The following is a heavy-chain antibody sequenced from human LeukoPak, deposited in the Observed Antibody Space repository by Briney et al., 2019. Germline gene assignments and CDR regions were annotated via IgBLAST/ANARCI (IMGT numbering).Heavy chain of an antibody. D-gene: IGHD3-22*01. V-gene: IGHV5-51*01. CDR1: GYSFTSYW. Sequence: GESLKISCKGSGYSFTSYWIGWVRQMPGKGLEWMGIIYPGDSDTRYSPSFQGQVTISADKSISTAYLQWSSLKASDTAMYYCAANYYDSSGYYSTPFDYWGQGTLVTVSS. CDR2: IYPGDSDT. J-gene: IGHJ4*02. CDR3: AANYYDSSGYYSTPFDY.